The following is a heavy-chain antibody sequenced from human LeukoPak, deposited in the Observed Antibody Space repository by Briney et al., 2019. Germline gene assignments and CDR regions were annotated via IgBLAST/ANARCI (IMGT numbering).Heavy chain of an antibody. CDR1: GGSISSSSYY. V-gene: IGHV4-39*07. Sequence: KPSETLSLTCTVSGGSISSSSYYWGWIRQPPGKGLEWIGSIYYSGSTYYNPSLKSRVTISVDTSKNQFSLKLSSVTAADTAVYYCARDIAGEVYWGQGTLVTVSS. J-gene: IGHJ4*02. CDR2: IYYSGST. D-gene: IGHD6-13*01. CDR3: ARDIAGEVY.